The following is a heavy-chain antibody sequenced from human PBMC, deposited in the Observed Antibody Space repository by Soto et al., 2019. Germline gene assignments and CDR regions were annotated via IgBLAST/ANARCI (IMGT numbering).Heavy chain of an antibody. CDR2: ISSADSR. D-gene: IGHD3-16*01. Sequence: GGSLRLSCAASGFTSSRYEINWVRQAPGKGLEWVSYISSADSRYYAESVKGRFTISRDSAKNSVNLQMNGLRAEDTAVYYCAGGELWDFEYGGQGTMVDVSS. V-gene: IGHV3-48*03. CDR3: AGGELWDFEY. CDR1: GFTSSRYE. J-gene: IGHJ4*02.